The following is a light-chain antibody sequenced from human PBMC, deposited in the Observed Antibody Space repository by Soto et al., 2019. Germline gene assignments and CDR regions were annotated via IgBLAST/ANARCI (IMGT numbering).Light chain of an antibody. V-gene: IGLV6-57*01. CDR3: QSYDTNNWV. Sequence: NFMLTQPHSVSESPGKTVTISCTRSSGRITSKYVHSYQQRPGSSPTTVIYAANRRPSGVPDRFSGSVDSASNSASLTFSGLQTEDEADYCCQSYDTNNWVFGGGTKLTVL. J-gene: IGLJ3*02. CDR1: SGRITSKY. CDR2: AAN.